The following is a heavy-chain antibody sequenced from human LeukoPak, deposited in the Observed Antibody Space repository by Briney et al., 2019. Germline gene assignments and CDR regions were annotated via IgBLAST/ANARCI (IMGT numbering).Heavy chain of an antibody. CDR1: GFTFSSYA. CDR2: IWYDGSNK. J-gene: IGHJ6*02. CDR3: ARDRPDYYGMDV. Sequence: PGGSLRLSCAASGFTFSSYAMSWVRQAPGKGLEWVAVIWYDGSNKYYADSVKGRFTISRDNSKNTLYLQMNSLRAEDTAVYYCARDRPDYYGMDVWGQGTTVTVSS. V-gene: IGHV3-33*08.